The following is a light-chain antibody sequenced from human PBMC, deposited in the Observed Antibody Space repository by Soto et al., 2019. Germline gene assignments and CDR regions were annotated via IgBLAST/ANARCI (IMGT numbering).Light chain of an antibody. CDR3: QQYDSYSWT. J-gene: IGKJ1*01. Sequence: DIQITQSPATVSSCGVDRVTITCRASQSISSWLAWYQQKPGKAPKLLVYQASTLESGVPLRFSGSGSGTEFTLTINSLQSDDFATYYCQQYDSYSWTFGQGTKVDI. V-gene: IGKV1-5*03. CDR2: QAS. CDR1: QSISSW.